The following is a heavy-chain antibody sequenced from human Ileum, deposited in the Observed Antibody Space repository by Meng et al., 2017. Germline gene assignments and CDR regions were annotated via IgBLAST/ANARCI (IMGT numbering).Heavy chain of an antibody. Sequence: QVQPQGSGPGPVRPSETLSLTCAVSGGSVSGRIYYWTWIRQPPGKGLEWIGYVFDSGTTKYNPSLSSRVTISSDTSKNRFSLELTSVTAADTAVYYCATDVYGDGLAYLDHWGQGSLVTVSS. V-gene: IGHV4-61*01. CDR1: GGSVSGRIYY. D-gene: IGHD4-17*01. J-gene: IGHJ4*02. CDR2: VFDSGTT. CDR3: ATDVYGDGLAYLDH.